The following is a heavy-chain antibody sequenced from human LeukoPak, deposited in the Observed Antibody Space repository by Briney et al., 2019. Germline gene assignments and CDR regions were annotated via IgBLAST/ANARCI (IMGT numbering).Heavy chain of an antibody. CDR1: GYTFTSYD. Sequence: HWASVKVSCKASGYTFTSYDIDWVRQATGQGLEWMGWMNPNSGGTNYAQKFQGRVTMTRDTSISTAYMELSRLRSDDTAVYYCARSDEYYDFWSGYYTGYLDYWGQGTLVTVSS. V-gene: IGHV1-2*02. J-gene: IGHJ4*02. CDR2: MNPNSGGT. CDR3: ARSDEYYDFWSGYYTGYLDY. D-gene: IGHD3-3*01.